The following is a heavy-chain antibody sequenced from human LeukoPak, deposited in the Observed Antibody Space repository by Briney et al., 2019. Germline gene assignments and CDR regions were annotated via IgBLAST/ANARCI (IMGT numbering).Heavy chain of an antibody. CDR3: ARGCSGGSCIFGFDP. CDR1: GGSISGYY. D-gene: IGHD2-15*01. Sequence: PSETLSLTCTVSGGSISGYYWSWIRQPAGKGLEWIGRIYTSGSTNYNPSLKSRVTMSVDTSKNQFSLKLSSVTAADTAVYYCARGCSGGSCIFGFDPWGQGTLVTVSS. V-gene: IGHV4-4*07. J-gene: IGHJ5*02. CDR2: IYTSGST.